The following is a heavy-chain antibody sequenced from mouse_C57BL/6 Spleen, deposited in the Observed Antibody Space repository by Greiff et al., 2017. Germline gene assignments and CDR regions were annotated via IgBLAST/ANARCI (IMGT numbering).Heavy chain of an antibody. V-gene: IGHV1-82*01. CDR1: GFEFSSAW. CDR2: IYPGDGDT. J-gene: IGHJ2*01. D-gene: IGHD1-1*02. CDR3: SRSVDFGY. Sequence: VQLQQSGPELVKPGASVKISCTASGFEFSSAWMDWVKQRPGKGLEWIGRIYPGDGDTNYTVKFQGKATVTADKSSSTAYLQLSSLTAEDSAVYFCSRSVDFGYRGQGTTLTVAS.